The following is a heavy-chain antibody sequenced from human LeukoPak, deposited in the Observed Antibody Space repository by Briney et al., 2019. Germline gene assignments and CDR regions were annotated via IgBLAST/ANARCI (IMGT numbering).Heavy chain of an antibody. D-gene: IGHD3-16*01. CDR2: IYYSGST. V-gene: IGHV4-39*01. CDR3: ARHDDAFY. CDR1: GGSISSSSYY. J-gene: IGHJ4*02. Sequence: SETLSLTCTVSGGSISSSSYYWGWIRQPPGKGLEWIGSIYYSGSTYYNPSLKSRVTISVDTSKNQFSLKLSSVTAADTAVYYCARHDDAFYWGQGTLVTVSS.